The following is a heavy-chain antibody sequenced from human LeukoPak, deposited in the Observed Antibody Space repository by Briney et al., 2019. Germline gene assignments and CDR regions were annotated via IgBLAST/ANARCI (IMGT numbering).Heavy chain of an antibody. CDR3: ARDGSGSTVTLFDY. CDR2: IYHSGST. CDR1: GGSISSSNW. J-gene: IGHJ4*02. Sequence: SETLSLTCTVSGGSISSSNWWSWVRQPPGKGLEWIGEIYHSGSTYYNPSLKSRVTISVDTSKNQFSLKLSSVTAADTAVYYCARDGSGSTVTLFDYWGQGTLVTVSS. D-gene: IGHD4-17*01. V-gene: IGHV4-4*02.